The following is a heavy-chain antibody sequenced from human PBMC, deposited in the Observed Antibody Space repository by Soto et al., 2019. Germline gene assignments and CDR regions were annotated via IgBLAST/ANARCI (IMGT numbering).Heavy chain of an antibody. CDR3: AREGSGSCLWD. CDR2: LYSSGIS. D-gene: IGHD3-10*01. J-gene: IGHJ4*02. V-gene: IGHV4-4*07. Sequence: SETLSLTCTVSGHSMTGNYWTWIRQPAGKGREWIGRLYSSGISAYDPSLAMRVTMSLDTSRNQFFRIVTSVTAADTAVYYCAREGSGSCLWDWGRGTLVTVSS. CDR1: GHSMTGNY.